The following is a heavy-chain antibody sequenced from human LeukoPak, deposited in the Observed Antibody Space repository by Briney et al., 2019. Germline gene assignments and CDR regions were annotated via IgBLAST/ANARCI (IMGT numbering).Heavy chain of an antibody. J-gene: IGHJ5*02. Sequence: PSETLSLTCTVSGGSISSYYWSWIRQPPGKGLEWIGYIYTSGSTNYNPSLKSRVTISVDTSKNQFSLKLSSVTAADTAVYYCARLHLYNWFDPWGQRTPVTVSS. CDR1: GGSISSYY. V-gene: IGHV4-4*09. CDR2: IYTSGST. CDR3: ARLHLYNWFDP.